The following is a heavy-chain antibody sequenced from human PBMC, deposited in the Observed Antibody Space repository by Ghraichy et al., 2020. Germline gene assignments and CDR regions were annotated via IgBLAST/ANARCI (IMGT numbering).Heavy chain of an antibody. CDR2: INSDGSST. J-gene: IGHJ4*02. D-gene: IGHD3-22*01. Sequence: LNISCAASGFTFSSYWMHWVRQAPGKGLVWVSRINSDGSSTNYADSVKGRFTISRDNAKNTLYLQMNSLRAEDTAVYYCARDLNYDRSGYWGQGTLVTVSS. CDR1: GFTFSSYW. CDR3: ARDLNYDRSGY. V-gene: IGHV3-74*01.